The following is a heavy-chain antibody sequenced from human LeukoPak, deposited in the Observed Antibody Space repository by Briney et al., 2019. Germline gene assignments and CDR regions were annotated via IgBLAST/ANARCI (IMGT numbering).Heavy chain of an antibody. CDR1: GGSISSGSYY. Sequence: SETLSLTCTVSGGSISSGSYYWSWIRQPAGKGLEWIGRIYTSGSTNYNPSLKSRVTISVDTSKNQFSLKLSSVTAADTALYYCARGLMGGYPHFEYWGQGTLVTVSS. D-gene: IGHD3-22*01. J-gene: IGHJ4*02. V-gene: IGHV4-61*02. CDR3: ARGLMGGYPHFEY. CDR2: IYTSGST.